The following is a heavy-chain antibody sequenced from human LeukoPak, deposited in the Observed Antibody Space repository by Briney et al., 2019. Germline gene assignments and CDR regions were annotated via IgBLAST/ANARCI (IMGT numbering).Heavy chain of an antibody. CDR3: ARDPPSATDYYKYFDY. CDR1: GFTFSSYA. Sequence: PGGSLRLSCAASGFTFSSYAMHWVRQAPGKWLEWVAHIWYDGSNKFYADSVKGRFTISRDNSKDTLYLQMNSLRADDTAVYYCARDPPSATDYYKYFDYWGQGTLVTVSS. CDR2: IWYDGSNK. D-gene: IGHD3-9*01. J-gene: IGHJ4*02. V-gene: IGHV3-33*08.